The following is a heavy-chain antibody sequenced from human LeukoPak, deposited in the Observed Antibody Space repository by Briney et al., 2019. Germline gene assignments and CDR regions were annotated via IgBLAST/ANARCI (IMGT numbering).Heavy chain of an antibody. CDR3: ASGVVVAATPLDAFDI. J-gene: IGHJ3*02. Sequence: GESLKISCKHSEYSFTNYWIGWVRQMPGKGLEWMGIIYPGDSDTRYSPSFQGQVTISADKSISTAYLQWSSLKASDTAMYYCASGVVVAATPLDAFDIWGQGTMVTVSS. D-gene: IGHD2-15*01. CDR1: EYSFTNYW. CDR2: IYPGDSDT. V-gene: IGHV5-51*01.